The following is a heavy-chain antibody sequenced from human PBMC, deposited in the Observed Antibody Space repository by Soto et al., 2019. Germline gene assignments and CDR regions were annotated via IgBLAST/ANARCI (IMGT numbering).Heavy chain of an antibody. CDR1: GYTFTNYG. J-gene: IGHJ4*02. CDR2: IGGYKGNT. D-gene: IGHD5-18*01. V-gene: IGHV1-18*01. CDR3: ARQKLGTGMPSGY. Sequence: QVQLVQSGAEVREPGASVKVSCKASGYTFTNYGVSWVRQAPGQGLEWMGWIGGYKGNTNYAQKLQGRVTLTTDTSKSTAYLEQRSLRSDDTAVYYCARQKLGTGMPSGYWGQGTLVTVSS.